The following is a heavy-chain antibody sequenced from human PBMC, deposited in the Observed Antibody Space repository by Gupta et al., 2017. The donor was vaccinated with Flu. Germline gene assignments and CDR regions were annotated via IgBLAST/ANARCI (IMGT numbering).Heavy chain of an antibody. CDR3: AKNWGYFDY. V-gene: IGHV3-23*01. J-gene: IGHJ4*02. D-gene: IGHD7-27*01. CDR1: GFTFSTYA. Sequence: VPLLVCGGGSVPPGGSLRPSFAASGFTFSTYAMSWVRQPPGKGLEWVSGISASGGSAYYADSVKGRFTISRDNSKNTLYLQMSSLRAEDTAVYYCAKNWGYFDYWGQGTLVTVSS. CDR2: ISASGGSA.